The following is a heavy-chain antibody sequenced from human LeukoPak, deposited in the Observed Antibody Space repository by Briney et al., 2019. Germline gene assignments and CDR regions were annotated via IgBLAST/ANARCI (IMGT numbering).Heavy chain of an antibody. D-gene: IGHD4-17*01. J-gene: IGHJ4*02. CDR3: AKISTVTANFDH. CDR1: GFAFGNYA. V-gene: IGHV3-23*01. CDR2: IDSSGSYT. Sequence: GGSLRLSCAASGFAFGNYAMGWVRQAPGKGLEWVSSIDSSGSYTPSADSVKGRFTISRDNSENAVYLQMNSLRAEDTAVYSCAKISTVTANFDHWGQGALVTVSS.